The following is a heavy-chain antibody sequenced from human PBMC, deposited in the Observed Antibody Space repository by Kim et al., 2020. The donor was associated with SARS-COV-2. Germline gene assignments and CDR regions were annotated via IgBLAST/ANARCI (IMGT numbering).Heavy chain of an antibody. D-gene: IGHD2-2*01. V-gene: IGHV3-30*04. Sequence: GGSLRLSCAASGFTFSSYAMHWVRQAPGKGLEWVAVISYDGSNKYYADSVKGRFTISRDNSKNTLYLQMNSLRAEDTAVYYCARDGAHDRYCSSTSCQWDWGQGTLVTVSS. CDR2: ISYDGSNK. CDR3: ARDGAHDRYCSSTSCQWD. CDR1: GFTFSSYA. J-gene: IGHJ4*02.